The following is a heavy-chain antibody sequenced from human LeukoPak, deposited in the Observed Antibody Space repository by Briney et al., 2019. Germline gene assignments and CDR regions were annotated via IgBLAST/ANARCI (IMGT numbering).Heavy chain of an antibody. CDR2: INPDSGDT. D-gene: IGHD3-10*01. J-gene: IGHJ4*02. Sequence: APVKVSCKASGYTFTGYYMHWLRQAPGQGLEWMGWINPDSGDTKYAQTIQGRVTMTRDTSISTAYMELTRLRSDDTAVYYCAKTMVRGGFYFDYWGQGTLVTASS. CDR1: GYTFTGYY. V-gene: IGHV1-2*02. CDR3: AKTMVRGGFYFDY.